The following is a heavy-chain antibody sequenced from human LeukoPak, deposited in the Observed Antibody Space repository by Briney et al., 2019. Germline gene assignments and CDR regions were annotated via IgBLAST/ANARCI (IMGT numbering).Heavy chain of an antibody. D-gene: IGHD1-26*01. CDR2: IKQDGSEK. J-gene: IGHJ4*02. CDR3: AREALYSGAFDY. Sequence: GSLRLSCAASGFTFSSYWMSRVRQAPGKGLEWVANIKQDGSEKYYVDSVKGRFTISRVNAKNSLYLQMNSLRAEDTAVYYCAREALYSGAFDYWGQGTLVTVSS. V-gene: IGHV3-7*01. CDR1: GFTFSSYW.